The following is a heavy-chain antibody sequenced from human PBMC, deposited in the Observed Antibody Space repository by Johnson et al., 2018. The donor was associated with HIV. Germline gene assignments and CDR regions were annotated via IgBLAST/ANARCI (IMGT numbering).Heavy chain of an antibody. D-gene: IGHD4-23*01. CDR3: ATERAVVSANAFDI. J-gene: IGHJ3*02. Sequence: QVQLVECGGGVVQPGGSLRLSCAASGFTFSNYGIHWVRQAPGKGLEGVAFIQYDGHHENYIDSVKGRFTISRDNSNNPLYLQMNSLRPEDTAVYYCATERAVVSANAFDIWGQGTMVTVSS. V-gene: IGHV3-30*02. CDR1: GFTFSNYG. CDR2: IQYDGHHE.